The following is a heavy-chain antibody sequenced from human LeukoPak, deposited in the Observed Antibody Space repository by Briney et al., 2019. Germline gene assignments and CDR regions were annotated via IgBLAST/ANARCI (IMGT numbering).Heavy chain of an antibody. J-gene: IGHJ4*02. CDR2: INHSGST. Sequence: SETLSLTCAVYGGSFSGYYWSWIRQPPGKGLEWIGEINHSGSTNYNPSLKSRVTISVDTSKNQFSLKLSSVTAADTAVYYCARGREDYYDSSGYYDGYYWGQGILVTVSS. D-gene: IGHD3-22*01. CDR3: ARGREDYYDSSGYYDGYY. CDR1: GGSFSGYY. V-gene: IGHV4-34*01.